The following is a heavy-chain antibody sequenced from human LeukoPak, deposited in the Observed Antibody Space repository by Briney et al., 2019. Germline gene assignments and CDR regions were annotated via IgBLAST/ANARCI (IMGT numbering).Heavy chain of an antibody. V-gene: IGHV3-30*02. Sequence: GRSLSLSCAASRFTFSSYAMSWVRQAPGQELEWVAFIRYDGSNKYYADSVKGRFTISRDNSKNTLYLQMNSLRAEDTAVYYCAKGSKEVLFTRDHCMDVWGKGTTVTISS. J-gene: IGHJ6*03. CDR3: AKGSKEVLFTRDHCMDV. CDR1: RFTFSSYA. CDR2: IRYDGSNK. D-gene: IGHD3-3*01.